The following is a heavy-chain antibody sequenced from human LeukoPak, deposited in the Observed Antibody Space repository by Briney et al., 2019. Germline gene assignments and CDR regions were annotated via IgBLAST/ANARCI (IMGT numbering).Heavy chain of an antibody. Sequence: GGSLRLSCAASGFTFSSYAMSWVRQAPGKGLEWVSAISGSGGSTYYADSVKGRFTISRDNSKNTLYLQMNSLRAEDTVVYYCAKVGYDSSGILDYWGQGTLVTISS. J-gene: IGHJ4*02. V-gene: IGHV3-23*01. CDR3: AKVGYDSSGILDY. CDR1: GFTFSSYA. D-gene: IGHD3-22*01. CDR2: ISGSGGST.